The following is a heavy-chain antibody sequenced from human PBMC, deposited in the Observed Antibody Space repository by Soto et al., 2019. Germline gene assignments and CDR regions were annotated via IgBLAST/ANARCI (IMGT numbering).Heavy chain of an antibody. D-gene: IGHD1-26*01. CDR2: IHCDDAD. Sequence: QITLKESGPPLVKPTQTLTLTCAFSGFSATSSGVGVAWLRQPPGKALEWLAVIHCDDADQYRPSLKTRLTIHKESCKHQVDLTTCNLDPVYTGTEYCPLLLRGASAYNFDSWGQASLVTVTP. CDR3: PLLLRGASAYNFDS. J-gene: IGHJ4*02. V-gene: IGHV2-5*02. CDR1: GFSATSSGVG.